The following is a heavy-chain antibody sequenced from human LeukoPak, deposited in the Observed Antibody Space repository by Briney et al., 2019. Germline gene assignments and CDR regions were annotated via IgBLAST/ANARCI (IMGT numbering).Heavy chain of an antibody. V-gene: IGHV4-4*07. CDR2: IHTSGST. Sequence: SGTQSLTCTVSGGSIGRYHWSWFRQPAGEGLEWIGRIHTSGSTNYNPSLKSRATMSVDTSRNQFSVKLRSVTAADTAVYYCARETPAAGNWYDPWGQGTLVTVSS. CDR1: GGSIGRYH. J-gene: IGHJ5*02. CDR3: ARETPAAGNWYDP. D-gene: IGHD2-2*01.